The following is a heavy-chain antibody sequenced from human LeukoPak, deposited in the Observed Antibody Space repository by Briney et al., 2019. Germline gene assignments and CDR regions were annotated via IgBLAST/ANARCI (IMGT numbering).Heavy chain of an antibody. J-gene: IGHJ4*02. CDR1: GYTFTSYA. V-gene: IGHV1-3*01. CDR3: ARDLQDYGDYRIHPANGDY. CDR2: INAGNGNT. D-gene: IGHD4-17*01. Sequence: ASVKVSCKASGYTFTSYAMHWVRQAPGQRLEWMGWINAGNGNTKYSQKFQGRVTITRDTSASTAYMELSSLRSEDTAVYYCARDLQDYGDYRIHPANGDYWGQGTQVTVSS.